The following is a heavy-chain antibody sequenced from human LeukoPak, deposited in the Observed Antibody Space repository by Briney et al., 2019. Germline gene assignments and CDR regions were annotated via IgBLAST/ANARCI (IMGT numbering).Heavy chain of an antibody. J-gene: IGHJ4*02. Sequence: GASVKVSCKASVYSFTSYGIRWVRQAPGQGLEWMGWISAYNGNTNYAQNLQGRVTMTTDTSTSTAYMELRSLRSDDTAVYYCARDVVVVAASEGGGFWGQGTLVTVSS. D-gene: IGHD2-15*01. CDR1: VYSFTSYG. CDR3: ARDVVVVAASEGGGF. V-gene: IGHV1-18*01. CDR2: ISAYNGNT.